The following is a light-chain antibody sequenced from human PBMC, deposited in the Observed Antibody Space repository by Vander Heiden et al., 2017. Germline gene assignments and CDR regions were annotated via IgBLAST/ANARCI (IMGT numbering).Light chain of an antibody. CDR3: SSYTSSSTLEVV. CDR2: EVS. Sequence: QSALTQPAFVSGSPGQSIPISCTGTSSDVGGYNYVSWYQQHPGKAPKLMIYEVSNRPSGVSNRFSGSKYGSTASLTSSGLQAEDEADYYCSSYTSSSTLEVVFGGGTKLTVL. V-gene: IGLV2-14*01. CDR1: SSDVGGYNY. J-gene: IGLJ2*01.